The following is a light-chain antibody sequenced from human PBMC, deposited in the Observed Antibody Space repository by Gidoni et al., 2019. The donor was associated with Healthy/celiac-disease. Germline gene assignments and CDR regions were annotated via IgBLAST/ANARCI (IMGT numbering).Light chain of an antibody. CDR2: GAS. V-gene: IGKV3-15*01. CDR1: QSVSSN. CDR3: QQYNNWPPGGT. Sequence: EIVMTKSPDTLSVSPVERATLSCRASQSVSSNLAWYQQKPGQAPRLLIYGASTRATCIPARFSGSGSGTEFTLTISSLQSEYFAVYYFQQYNNWPPGGTFGQGTKVEI. J-gene: IGKJ1*01.